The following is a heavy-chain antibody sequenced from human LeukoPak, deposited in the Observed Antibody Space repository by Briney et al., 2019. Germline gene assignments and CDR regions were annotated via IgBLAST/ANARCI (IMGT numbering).Heavy chain of an antibody. V-gene: IGHV1-2*02. CDR2: INPNSGGT. J-gene: IGHJ4*02. D-gene: IGHD2-15*01. CDR1: GYTFTSYG. Sequence: GASVKVSCKASGYTFTSYGISWVRQAPGQGLEWMGWINPNSGGTNYAQKFQGRVTMTRDTSISTAYMELSRLRSDDTAVYYCAKAYSGFSSDYWGQGTLVTVSS. CDR3: AKAYSGFSSDY.